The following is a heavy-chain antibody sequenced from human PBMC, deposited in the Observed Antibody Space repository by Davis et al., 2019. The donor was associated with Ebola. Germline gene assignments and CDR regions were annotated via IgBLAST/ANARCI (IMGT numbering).Heavy chain of an antibody. Sequence: PGGSLRLTCTVSGGSISSSSYYWGWIRQPPGKGLEWIGSIYYSGSTYYNPSLKSRVTISVDTSKNQFSLKLSSVTAADTAVYYCARVLSRTTVNYYYYYGMDVWGQGTTVTVSS. CDR2: IYYSGST. V-gene: IGHV4-39*07. CDR3: ARVLSRTTVNYYYYYGMDV. D-gene: IGHD1-1*01. CDR1: GGSISSSSYY. J-gene: IGHJ6*02.